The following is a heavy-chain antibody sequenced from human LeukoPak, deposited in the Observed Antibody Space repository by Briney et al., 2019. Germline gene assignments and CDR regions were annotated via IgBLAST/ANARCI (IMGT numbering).Heavy chain of an antibody. CDR2: IYSGGST. Sequence: GGSLRLSCAASGFTVSSNDMSWVRQAPGKGLEWVSVIYSGGSTYYADSVKGRFTISRDNSKNTLYLQMNSLRAEDTAVYYCARGSYSSSWTGYFDYWGQGTLVTVSS. D-gene: IGHD6-13*01. CDR1: GFTVSSND. J-gene: IGHJ4*02. CDR3: ARGSYSSSWTGYFDY. V-gene: IGHV3-53*01.